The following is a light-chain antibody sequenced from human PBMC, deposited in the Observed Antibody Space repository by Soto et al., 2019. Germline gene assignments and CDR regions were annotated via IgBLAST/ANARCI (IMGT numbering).Light chain of an antibody. V-gene: IGKV1-39*01. Sequence: DIQMTQAPSSLSASVGDRVTITCRASQSITNYLHWYQQKPGKAPKLLISAASSLQSGVPSRFSGSGSGTGFTLTISSLQPEDFATYYCQQSDSTPYTVGQGTKLEIK. CDR3: QQSDSTPYT. J-gene: IGKJ2*01. CDR1: QSITNY. CDR2: AAS.